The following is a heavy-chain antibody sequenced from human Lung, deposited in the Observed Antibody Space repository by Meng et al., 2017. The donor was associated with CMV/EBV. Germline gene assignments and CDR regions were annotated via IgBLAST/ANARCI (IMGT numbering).Heavy chain of an antibody. CDR2: INHSGST. J-gene: IGHJ4*03. CDR3: ARAFRSPTTGIAARRPKYYFAY. V-gene: IGHV4-34*01. D-gene: IGHD6-6*01. Sequence: SETLSLTCAVYGGSFSAYYWCWIRQPPGKGLEWIGEINHSGSTNYNPSLKSRVTISVDTSKNKFPLKLSSVTAADTAVYYCARAFRSPTTGIAARRPKYYFAYWGRGTLVTVSS. CDR1: GGSFSAYY.